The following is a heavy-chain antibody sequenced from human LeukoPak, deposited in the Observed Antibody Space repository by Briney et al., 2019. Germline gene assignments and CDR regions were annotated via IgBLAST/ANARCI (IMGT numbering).Heavy chain of an antibody. V-gene: IGHV4-59*10. Sequence: PSETLSLTCAVYGGSFSGYYWSWIRQPAGKGLEWIGRIYTSGSTNYNPSLKSRVTISVDTSKNQFSLKLSSVTAADTAVYYCARGRVVTGGDFDYWGQGTLVTVSS. CDR3: ARGRVVTGGDFDY. D-gene: IGHD3-22*01. J-gene: IGHJ4*02. CDR1: GGSFSGYY. CDR2: IYTSGST.